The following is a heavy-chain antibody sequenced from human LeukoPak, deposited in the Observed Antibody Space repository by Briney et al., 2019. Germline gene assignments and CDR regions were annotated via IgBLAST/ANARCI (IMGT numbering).Heavy chain of an antibody. J-gene: IGHJ3*02. CDR1: GFTVSSNY. D-gene: IGHD6-13*01. V-gene: IGHV3-66*01. CDR2: IYSGGRT. Sequence: GGSLRLSCAASGFTVSSNYMSWVRQAPGKGLEWGSVIYSGGRTYYADSVKGRFTISRDNSKNTLYLQMNSLRAEDTAVYYCAREMAAGHYHDAFDIWGQGTMVTVSS. CDR3: AREMAAGHYHDAFDI.